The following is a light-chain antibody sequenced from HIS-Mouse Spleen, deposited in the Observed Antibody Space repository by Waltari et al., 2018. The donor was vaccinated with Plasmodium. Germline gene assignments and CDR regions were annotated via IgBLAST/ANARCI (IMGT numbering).Light chain of an antibody. CDR2: LGS. CDR1: QSLLHSNGYNY. CDR3: MQALQTPRYT. J-gene: IGKJ2*01. V-gene: IGKV2-28*01. Sequence: DIVMTQSPLSLPVTPGEPASISCRSSQSLLHSNGYNYLDWYHQKPGQSPQLLIYLGSNRASGVPDRFSGSGSGTDFTLKISRVEAEDVGVYYCMQALQTPRYTFGQGTKLEIK.